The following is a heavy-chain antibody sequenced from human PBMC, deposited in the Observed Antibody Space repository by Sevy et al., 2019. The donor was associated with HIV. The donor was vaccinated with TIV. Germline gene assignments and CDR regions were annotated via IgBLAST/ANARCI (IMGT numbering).Heavy chain of an antibody. D-gene: IGHD3-9*01. J-gene: IGHJ4*02. CDR2: IFSDGITT. V-gene: IGHV3-33*01. CDR1: GFTFSNSG. CDR3: ARESPRDWYLEY. Sequence: GGSLRLSCASSGFTFSNSGMHWVRQSPGKGLEWVACIFSDGITTYYGDSVKGRVTVFRDNSTSKLYLKINSLRVEDTGLYYSARESPRDWYLEYWGQGTLVTVSS.